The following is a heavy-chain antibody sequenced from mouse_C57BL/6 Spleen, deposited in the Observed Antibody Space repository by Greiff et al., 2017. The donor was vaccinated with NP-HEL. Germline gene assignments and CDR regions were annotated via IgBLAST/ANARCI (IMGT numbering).Heavy chain of an antibody. D-gene: IGHD2-5*01. CDR3: AREDYSNYDYYAMDY. CDR1: GFTFSDYG. J-gene: IGHJ4*01. V-gene: IGHV5-17*01. Sequence: EVQGVESGGGLVKPGGSLKLSCAASGFTFSDYGMHWVRQAPEKGLEWVAYISSGSSTIYYADTVKGRFTISRDNAKNTLFLQMTSLRSEDTAMYYCAREDYSNYDYYAMDYWGQGTSVTVSS. CDR2: ISSGSSTI.